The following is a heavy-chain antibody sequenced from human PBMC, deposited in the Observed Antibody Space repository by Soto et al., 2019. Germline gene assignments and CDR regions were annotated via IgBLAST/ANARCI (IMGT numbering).Heavy chain of an antibody. J-gene: IGHJ6*02. D-gene: IGHD1-26*01. Sequence: AQLVESGGGEVQPGRSLRLSCAASGFTFKSYGMHWVRQAPGKGLEWVSFISASGAYKYYADSVRGRFTISRDNAKKSVFLEMNSLTADDTAIYYCAGERSALPGARDAMDVWGQGTTVTVSS. CDR3: AGERSALPGARDAMDV. CDR2: ISASGAYK. CDR1: GFTFKSYG. V-gene: IGHV3-21*01.